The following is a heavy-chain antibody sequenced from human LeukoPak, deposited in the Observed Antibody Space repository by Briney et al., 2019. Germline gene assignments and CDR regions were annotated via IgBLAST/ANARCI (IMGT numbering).Heavy chain of an antibody. V-gene: IGHV4-30-2*05. CDR3: ARAGIVVVPAAIGFDP. J-gene: IGHJ5*02. Sequence: TLSLTCAVSGGSISSGGYSWSWIRQPPGKGLEWIGYIYHSGSTYYNPSLKSRVTISVDTSKNQFSLKLSSVTAADTAVYYCARAGIVVVPAAIGFDPWGQGTLVTVSS. CDR2: IYHSGST. D-gene: IGHD2-2*01. CDR1: GGSISSGGYS.